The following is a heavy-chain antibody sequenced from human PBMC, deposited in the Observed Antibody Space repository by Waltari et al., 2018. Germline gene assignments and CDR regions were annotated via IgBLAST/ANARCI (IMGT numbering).Heavy chain of an antibody. J-gene: IGHJ4*02. V-gene: IGHV4-38-2*01. D-gene: IGHD1-26*01. CDR1: GYSISSGYY. Sequence: QVQLQESGPGLVKSSETLSLTCAVSGYSISSGYYCGWIRQPPGKGLEWIGIIYQSGSTYYNPSLKSRITISLDTSKNQFSLKLNSVTAADTAVYYCARHQVGGRDFEYWGQGTLVTVSS. CDR3: ARHQVGGRDFEY. CDR2: IYQSGST.